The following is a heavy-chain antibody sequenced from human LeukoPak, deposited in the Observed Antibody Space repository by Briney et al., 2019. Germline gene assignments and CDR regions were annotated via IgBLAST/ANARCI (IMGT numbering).Heavy chain of an antibody. CDR3: ARDGGYSSSWFGY. Sequence: SETLSLTCTVSGGSISSSSYYWGWIRQPPGKGLEWIGSIYYSGSTSYNPSLKSRVTISVDTSKNQFSLKLSSVTAADTVVYYCARDGGYSSSWFGYWGQGTLVTVSS. CDR2: IYYSGST. CDR1: GGSISSSSYY. J-gene: IGHJ4*02. D-gene: IGHD6-13*01. V-gene: IGHV4-39*07.